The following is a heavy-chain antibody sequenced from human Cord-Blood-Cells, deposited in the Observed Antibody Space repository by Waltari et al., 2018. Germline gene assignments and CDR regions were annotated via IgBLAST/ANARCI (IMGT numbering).Heavy chain of an antibody. J-gene: IGHJ3*02. V-gene: IGHV4-59*08. D-gene: IGHD1-26*01. Sequence: LVKPSETLSLTCTVSGGSISSYYWSWIRQPPGKGLEWIGYIYYSGSTSYNPSLKSRVTISVDTSKNQFSLKLSSVTAADTAVYYCASQGDSGSYGAFDIWGQGTMVTVSS. CDR1: GGSISSYY. CDR2: IYYSGST. CDR3: ASQGDSGSYGAFDI.